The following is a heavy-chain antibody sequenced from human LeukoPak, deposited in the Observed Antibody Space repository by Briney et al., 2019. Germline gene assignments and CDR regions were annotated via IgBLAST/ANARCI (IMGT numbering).Heavy chain of an antibody. CDR1: GGSISSFF. CDR3: ARDWVAGINWFDP. D-gene: IGHD3-10*01. CDR2: IHSSGST. V-gene: IGHV4-4*07. Sequence: PSETLSLTCTVSGGSISSFFWSWIRQPAGKGLEWIGRIHSSGSTIFNSSLRSRVTMSVDTSKNQFSLNLTSVTAADTAVYYCARDWVAGINWFDPWSQGILVTVSS. J-gene: IGHJ5*02.